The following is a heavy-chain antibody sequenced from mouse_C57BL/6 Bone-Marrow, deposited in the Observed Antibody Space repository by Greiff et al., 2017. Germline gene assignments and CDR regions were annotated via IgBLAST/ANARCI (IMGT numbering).Heavy chain of an antibody. V-gene: IGHV1-64*01. J-gene: IGHJ4*01. D-gene: IGHD1-1*01. CDR1: GYTFTSYW. CDR2: IHPNSGST. CDR3: ARETTVVADYYAMDY. Sequence: QVQLQQPGAELVKPGASVKLSCKASGYTFTSYWMHWVKQRPGQGLEWIGMIHPNSGSTNYNEKFKGKATLTVDKSSSTAYMQLSSLTSEDSAVYYWARETTVVADYYAMDYWGQGTSVTVSS.